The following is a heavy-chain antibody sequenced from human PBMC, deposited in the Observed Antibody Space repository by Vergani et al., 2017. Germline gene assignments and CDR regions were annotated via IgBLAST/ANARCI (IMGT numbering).Heavy chain of an antibody. CDR1: GFTFSSYA. CDR2: ISGSGGST. J-gene: IGHJ4*02. CDR3: AGRYCTNGVCYSATDY. Sequence: EVQLLESGGGLVQPGGSLRLSCAASGFTFSSYAMSWVRQAPGKGLEWVSAISGSGGSTYYADSVKGRITISRDNSKNTLYLQMNSLRAEDTAVYYCAGRYCTNGVCYSATDYWGQGTLVTVSS. V-gene: IGHV3-23*01. D-gene: IGHD2-8*01.